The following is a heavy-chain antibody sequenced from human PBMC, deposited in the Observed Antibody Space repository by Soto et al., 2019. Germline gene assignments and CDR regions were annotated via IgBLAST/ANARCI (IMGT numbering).Heavy chain of an antibody. J-gene: IGHJ4*02. D-gene: IGHD3-10*01. CDR2: ISYDGSNK. CDR3: AKDRMGAGVRGYFDY. Sequence: QVQLVESGGGVVQPGRSLRLSCAGSGFTFSAYGMDWVRQAPGKGLEWVAVISYDGSNKYYADSVKGRFTISRDNSKNTLYLQMNSLRAEDTAVYYCAKDRMGAGVRGYFDYWGQVTLVTVSS. V-gene: IGHV3-30*18. CDR1: GFTFSAYG.